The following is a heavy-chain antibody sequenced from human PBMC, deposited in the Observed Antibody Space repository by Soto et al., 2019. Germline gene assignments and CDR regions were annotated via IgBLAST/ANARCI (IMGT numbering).Heavy chain of an antibody. J-gene: IGHJ4*02. CDR3: AKGIIAAAGPFDY. V-gene: IGHV3-9*01. D-gene: IGHD6-13*01. CDR2: ISWNSGSI. Sequence: EVQLVESGGGLVQPGRSLRLSCAASGFTFDDYAMHWVRQAPGKGLEWVSGISWNSGSIGYADSVKGRFTISRDNAKNSLYLQMNSLRAEDTALYYCAKGIIAAAGPFDYWGQGTLVTVSS. CDR1: GFTFDDYA.